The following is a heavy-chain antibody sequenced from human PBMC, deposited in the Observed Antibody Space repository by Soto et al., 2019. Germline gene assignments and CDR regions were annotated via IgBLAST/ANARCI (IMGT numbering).Heavy chain of an antibody. V-gene: IGHV4-39*03. CDR3: LKNYLLGAST. J-gene: IGHJ4*02. CDR1: GRTFSISADF. CDR2: IDNGGNT. D-gene: IGHD1-7*01. Sequence: SETLSLTCTVSGRTFSISADFWYLAWIRQPPGKGLEWIGSIDNGGNTYYNPPLKSRVIISADTSKNQFSLSLNSVTAADTAVYSCLKNYLLGASTWGQAILVAVS.